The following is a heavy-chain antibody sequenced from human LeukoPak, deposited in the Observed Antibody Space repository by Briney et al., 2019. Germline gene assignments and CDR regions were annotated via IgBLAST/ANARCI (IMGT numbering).Heavy chain of an antibody. CDR3: VRGGASTWS. Sequence: GGSLRLSCAASGFTFKNYWMHWVRQAPGKGPVWVSRINDDGSSTSYADSVKGRFTISRDDAKNTLYLQMNSLRAEDTAVYYCVRGGASTWSWGQGTLVTVSS. CDR2: INDDGSST. V-gene: IGHV3-74*01. D-gene: IGHD2-15*01. J-gene: IGHJ5*02. CDR1: GFTFKNYW.